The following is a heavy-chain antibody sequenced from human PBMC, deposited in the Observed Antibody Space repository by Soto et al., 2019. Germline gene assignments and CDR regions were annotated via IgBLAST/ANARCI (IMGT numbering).Heavy chain of an antibody. D-gene: IGHD3-10*01. CDR3: ARRGSSIKMVRGVITWFDT. V-gene: IGHV1-69*13. CDR2: IIPIFGTA. CDR1: GGTFSSYA. Sequence: ASVKVSCKASGGTFSSYAISWVRQAPGQGLEWMGGIIPIFGTANYAQKFQGRVTITADESTSTAYMELSSLRSEDTAVYYCARRGSSIKMVRGVITWFDTWGQGTLVTVSS. J-gene: IGHJ5*02.